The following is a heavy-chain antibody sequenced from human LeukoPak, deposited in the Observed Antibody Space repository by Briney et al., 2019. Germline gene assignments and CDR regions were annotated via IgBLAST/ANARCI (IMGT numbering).Heavy chain of an antibody. Sequence: GRSLRLSCAASGFTFSSYGMHWVRQAPGKGLEWVAVISYDGSNKYYADSVKGRFTISRDNSKNTLYLQMNSLRAEDTAVYYCAKDQGVGYWGQGTLVTVSS. V-gene: IGHV3-30*18. CDR2: ISYDGSNK. D-gene: IGHD1-26*01. CDR3: AKDQGVGY. CDR1: GFTFSSYG. J-gene: IGHJ4*02.